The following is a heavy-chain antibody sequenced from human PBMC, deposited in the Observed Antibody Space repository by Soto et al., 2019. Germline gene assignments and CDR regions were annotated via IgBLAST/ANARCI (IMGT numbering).Heavy chain of an antibody. CDR1: GFTFITSW. D-gene: IGHD3-22*01. CDR3: SADSYFTMNFVCLEC. CDR2: IKSNTEGGTS. J-gene: IGHJ4*01. Sequence: PGVSLRLSCAASGFTFITSWINWVLQAPGKGLEWVGRIKSNTEGGTSDFAAPVRGRFAISRDYSKSMVYLQMDRLKTEAPAVYYCSADSYFTMNFVCLECWGLGTLVTVSS. V-gene: IGHV3-15*07.